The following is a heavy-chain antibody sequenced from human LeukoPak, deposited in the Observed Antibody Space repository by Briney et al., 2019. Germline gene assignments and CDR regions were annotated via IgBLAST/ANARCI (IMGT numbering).Heavy chain of an antibody. D-gene: IGHD6-13*01. Sequence: SETLSLTCTVSGGSISSSSYYWGWIRQPPGKGLEWIGYISYTGSTNYNPSLKSRVTISVDTSKNQFSLKLRSVTAADTAVYYCAREGYSSNWYDYWGQGTLVTVSS. CDR1: GGSISSSSYY. CDR2: ISYTGST. CDR3: AREGYSSNWYDY. J-gene: IGHJ5*01. V-gene: IGHV4-61*01.